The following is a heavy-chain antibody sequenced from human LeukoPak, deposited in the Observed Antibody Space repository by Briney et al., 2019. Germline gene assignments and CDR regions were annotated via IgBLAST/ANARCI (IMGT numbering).Heavy chain of an antibody. J-gene: IGHJ4*02. CDR1: GYTLTELS. CDR3: ATYAGYYYDSSGYYL. CDR2: FDPEDGET. Sequence: ASVKVSCKVSGYTLTELSMHWVRQAPGKGLEWMGGFDPEDGETIYAQKFQGRVTMTEDTSTDTAYMELSSLRSEDTAVYYCATYAGYYYDSSGYYLWAQETLVTVSS. D-gene: IGHD3-22*01. V-gene: IGHV1-24*01.